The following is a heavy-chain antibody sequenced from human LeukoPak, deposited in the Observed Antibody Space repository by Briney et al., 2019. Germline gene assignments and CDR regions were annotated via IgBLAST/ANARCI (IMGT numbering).Heavy chain of an antibody. CDR1: GFTFTSSA. D-gene: IGHD2-8*01. CDR3: AANPCTNGVCYEFDY. J-gene: IGHJ4*02. V-gene: IGHV1-58*02. Sequence: ASVKVSCKASGFTFTSSAMQWVRQARGQRLEWIGCIVVGSGNTNYAQKFQERVTITRDMSTSTAYMELSSLRSEDTAVYYCAANPCTNGVCYEFDYWGQGTLVTVSS. CDR2: IVVGSGNT.